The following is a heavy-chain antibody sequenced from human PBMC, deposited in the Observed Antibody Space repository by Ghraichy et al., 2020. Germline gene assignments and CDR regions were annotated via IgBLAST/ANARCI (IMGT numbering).Heavy chain of an antibody. CDR1: GFTFSSYA. D-gene: IGHD3-22*01. Sequence: SCAASGFTFSSYAMHWVRQAPGKGLEWVAVISYDGSNKYYADSVKGRFTISRDNSKNTLYLQMNSLRAEDTAVYYCARSSSYYYDSSGYYPYPSYFDYWGQGTLVTVSS. CDR2: ISYDGSNK. CDR3: ARSSSYYYDSSGYYPYPSYFDY. V-gene: IGHV3-30*04. J-gene: IGHJ4*02.